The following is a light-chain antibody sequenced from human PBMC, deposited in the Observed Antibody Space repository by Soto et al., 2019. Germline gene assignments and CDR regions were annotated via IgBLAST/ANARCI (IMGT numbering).Light chain of an antibody. V-gene: IGKV1-27*01. Sequence: ILMTHSPSSLSAFVGDRVTITCRASQDIGNFLAWYQQKPGKVPKLLIYAASTLQSGVPSRFIGSGSGTDFTLTISSLQPEDVATYYCQKCKVAPFTFGGGSSVDIK. CDR1: QDIGNF. J-gene: IGKJ4*01. CDR2: AAS. CDR3: QKCKVAPFT.